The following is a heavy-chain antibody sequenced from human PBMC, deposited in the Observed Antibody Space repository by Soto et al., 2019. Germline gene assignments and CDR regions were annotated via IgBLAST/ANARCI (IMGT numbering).Heavy chain of an antibody. D-gene: IGHD2-2*02. CDR1: GGTFSSYA. CDR3: ARLIGYCSSTSCYTKIAARSIGMDV. J-gene: IGHJ6*02. V-gene: IGHV1-69*06. Sequence: SVKVSCKASGGTFSSYAISWVRQAPGQGLEWMGGIIPIFGTANYAQKFQGRVTITADKSTSTAYMELSSLRSEDTAVYYCARLIGYCSSTSCYTKIAARSIGMDVWGQGTTVTVSS. CDR2: IIPIFGTA.